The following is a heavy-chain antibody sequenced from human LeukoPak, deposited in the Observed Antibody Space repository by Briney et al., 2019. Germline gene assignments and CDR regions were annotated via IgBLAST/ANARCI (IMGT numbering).Heavy chain of an antibody. J-gene: IGHJ4*02. Sequence: GASVKVSCKASGYTFSSYAMSWVRQAPGKGLEWVSAISGSGGSTYYADSVKGRFTISRDNSKNTLYLQMNSLRAEDTAVYYCANLYYYDSSGYQNYWGQGTLVTVSS. CDR1: GYTFSSYA. D-gene: IGHD3-22*01. V-gene: IGHV3-23*01. CDR2: ISGSGGST. CDR3: ANLYYYDSSGYQNY.